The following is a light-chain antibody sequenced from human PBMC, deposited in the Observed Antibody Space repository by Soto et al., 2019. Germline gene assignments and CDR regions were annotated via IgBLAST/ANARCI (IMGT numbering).Light chain of an antibody. J-gene: IGKJ1*01. V-gene: IGKV1-6*01. CDR2: AAS. CDR1: QGIRND. Sequence: AIPMTQSPSSLSASVGARVTITCRASQGIRNDLGWYQQKPGKTPKLLIFAASSLQSGVPSRFSGSGSGTDFTLTISSLQPEDFATYYCLQDFNYPWTFGQGTKVEIE. CDR3: LQDFNYPWT.